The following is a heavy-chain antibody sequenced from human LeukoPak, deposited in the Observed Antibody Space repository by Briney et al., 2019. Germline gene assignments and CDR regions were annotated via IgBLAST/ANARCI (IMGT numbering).Heavy chain of an antibody. CDR2: ISVSGDNT. V-gene: IGHV3-23*01. CDR3: AKERIAPSRGIFDY. J-gene: IGHJ4*02. CDR1: GFTFSSYA. Sequence: PGGSLRLSCAASGFTFSSYAMSWVRQAPGKGLEWVSAISVSGDNTYYLDSVKGRFTISRDNSKNTLYLQMNSLRAEDTAVYYCAKERIAPSRGIFDYWGQGTLVTVSS. D-gene: IGHD3-16*01.